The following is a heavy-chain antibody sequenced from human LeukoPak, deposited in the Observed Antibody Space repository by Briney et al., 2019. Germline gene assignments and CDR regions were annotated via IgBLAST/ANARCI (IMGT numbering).Heavy chain of an antibody. J-gene: IGHJ4*02. V-gene: IGHV1-18*01. CDR3: ARGFTYYYDSSGYFQDY. CDR1: GYTFTSYG. CDR2: ISAYNGNT. Sequence: ASVKVSCKASGYTFTSYGISWVRQAPGQGLEWMGWISAYNGNTNYAQKLQGRVTMTTDTSTSTAYMELRSLRSDDTAVYYCARGFTYYYDSSGYFQDYWGQGTLVTVSS. D-gene: IGHD3-22*01.